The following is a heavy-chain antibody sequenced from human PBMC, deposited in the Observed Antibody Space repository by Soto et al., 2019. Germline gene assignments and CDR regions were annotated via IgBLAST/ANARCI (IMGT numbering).Heavy chain of an antibody. V-gene: IGHV1-69*06. CDR3: ASTGKYLALDY. CDR2: IIPKFRTA. CDR1: GCTFISYA. D-gene: IGHD3-16*02. J-gene: IGHJ4*02. Sequence: SVKVSCKASGCTFISYAISWVRQAPGQGLEWMGGIIPKFRTANYEQKLQGRVTITAEKSTSTAYMELSSLRSEDTAVYYCASTGKYLALDYWGQGPLVTVSS.